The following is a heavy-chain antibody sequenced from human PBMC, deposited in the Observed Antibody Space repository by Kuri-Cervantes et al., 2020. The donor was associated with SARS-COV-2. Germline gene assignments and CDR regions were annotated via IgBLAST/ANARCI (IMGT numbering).Heavy chain of an antibody. CDR1: GFTFSSYG. Sequence: GGSLRLSCAASGFTFSSYGMHWVRQAPGRGLEWVAVISYDGSNKYYADSVKGRFTISRDNSKNTLYLQMNSLRAEDTAVYYCAKDGDLLYCSSTSCYVDWYFDLWGRGTLVTVSS. V-gene: IGHV3-30*18. D-gene: IGHD2-2*01. CDR3: AKDGDLLYCSSTSCYVDWYFDL. CDR2: ISYDGSNK. J-gene: IGHJ2*01.